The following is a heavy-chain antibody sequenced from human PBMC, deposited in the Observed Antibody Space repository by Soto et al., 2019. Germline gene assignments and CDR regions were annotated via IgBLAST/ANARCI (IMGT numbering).Heavy chain of an antibody. J-gene: IGHJ4*02. D-gene: IGHD6-19*01. CDR2: ISGSGGST. CDR1: GFTFSSYA. CDR3: AKAASIAVAGAPVSGY. Sequence: GGSLRLSCAASGFTFSSYAMSWVRQAPGKGLEWVSAISGSGGSTYYADSVKGRFTISRDNSKNTLYLQMNSLRAEDTALYYCAKAASIAVAGAPVSGYWGQGTLVTVSS. V-gene: IGHV3-23*01.